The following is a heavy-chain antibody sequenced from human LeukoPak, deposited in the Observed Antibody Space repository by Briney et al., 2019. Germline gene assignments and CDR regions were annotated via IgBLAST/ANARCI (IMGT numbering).Heavy chain of an antibody. V-gene: IGHV3-23*01. CDR3: AKDPHYDFWSGAYFQH. J-gene: IGHJ1*01. D-gene: IGHD3-3*01. CDR2: ITGGGNT. Sequence: PGGSLRLSCAASGFTFSTCAMSWVRQAPGKGLEWVSVITGGGNTYFADSVKGRFTISRDDSKKELYLQMNSLRADDTAVYYCAKDPHYDFWSGAYFQHWGQGTLVTVSS. CDR1: GFTFSTCA.